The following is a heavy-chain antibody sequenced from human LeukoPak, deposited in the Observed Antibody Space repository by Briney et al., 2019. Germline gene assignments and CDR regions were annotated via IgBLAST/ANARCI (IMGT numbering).Heavy chain of an antibody. D-gene: IGHD1-26*01. CDR3: ARLVGAAIDY. J-gene: IGHJ4*02. V-gene: IGHV4-39*07. Sequence: TSETLSLTCIVSGGSISSSSYYWGWIRQSPGKGLEWIGSVYYSGNTYCNPSLKSRVTISVDTSKNQFSLKLSSVTAADTAVYYCARLVGAAIDYWGQGTLVTVSS. CDR2: VYYSGNT. CDR1: GGSISSSSYY.